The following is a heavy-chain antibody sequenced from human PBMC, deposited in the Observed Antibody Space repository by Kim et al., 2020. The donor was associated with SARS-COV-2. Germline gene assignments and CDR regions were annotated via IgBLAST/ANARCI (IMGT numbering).Heavy chain of an antibody. D-gene: IGHD2-2*01. CDR1: GFTFSSYG. Sequence: GGSLRLSCAASGFTFSSYGMHWVRQAPGKGLEWVAVISYDGSNKYYADSVKGRFTISRDNSKNTLYLQMNSLRAEDTAVYYCAKDLGASGTSHDYWGQGTLVTVSS. J-gene: IGHJ4*02. CDR3: AKDLGASGTSHDY. V-gene: IGHV3-30*18. CDR2: ISYDGSNK.